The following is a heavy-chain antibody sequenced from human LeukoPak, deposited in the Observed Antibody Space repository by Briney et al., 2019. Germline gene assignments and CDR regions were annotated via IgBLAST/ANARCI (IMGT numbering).Heavy chain of an antibody. CDR2: IRYDGSNK. CDR1: GFTFSNAW. V-gene: IGHV3-30*02. Sequence: GGSLRLSCAASGFTFSNAWMSWVRQAPGKGLEWVAFIRYDGSNKYYADSVKGRFTISRDNSKNTLYLQMNSLRAEDTAVYYCAKDTASNRYYFDYWGQGTLVTVSS. CDR3: AKDTASNRYYFDY. J-gene: IGHJ4*02. D-gene: IGHD1-14*01.